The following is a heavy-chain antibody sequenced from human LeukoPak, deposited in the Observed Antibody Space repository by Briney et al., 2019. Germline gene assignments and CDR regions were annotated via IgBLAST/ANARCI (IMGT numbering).Heavy chain of an antibody. CDR1: GGSFSGYY. D-gene: IGHD6-19*01. Sequence: PSETLSLTCAVYGGSFSGYYWSWIRQPPGKGLEWIGEINHSGSTNYNPSLKSRVTISVDTSKNQFSLKLSSVTAADTAVYYCARGYSGGWYVGYFDYWGQGTLVTVSS. J-gene: IGHJ4*02. CDR2: INHSGST. CDR3: ARGYSGGWYVGYFDY. V-gene: IGHV4-34*01.